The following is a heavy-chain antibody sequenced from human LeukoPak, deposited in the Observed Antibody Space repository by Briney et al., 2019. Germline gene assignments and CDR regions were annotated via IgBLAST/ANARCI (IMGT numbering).Heavy chain of an antibody. D-gene: IGHD6-25*01. CDR3: AREGGFYRPLDY. V-gene: IGHV4-4*02. CDR1: GGSVTSTNL. CDR2: VHLDGRT. Sequence: SETLSLTCYVSGGSVTSTNLWTWFRQPPGKGLEWIGEVHLDGRTNYNPSLKSRLVMSADLPENHISLKLTSVTAADTAVYYCAREGGFYRPLDYSGQGTLVTVSS. J-gene: IGHJ4*02.